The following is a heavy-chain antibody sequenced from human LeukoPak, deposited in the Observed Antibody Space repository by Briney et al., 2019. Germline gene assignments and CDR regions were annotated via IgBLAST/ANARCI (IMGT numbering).Heavy chain of an antibody. CDR3: ARRIAVPGTHYWFDP. V-gene: IGHV4-59*08. Sequence: NPSETLSLTCTVSGGSISSYYWSWIRQPPGEGVEWIGYIYYSGSTNYNPSLKSRVTISVDTSKNQFSLKLSSVTAADTAVYYCARRIAVPGTHYWFDPWSQGTLVTVSS. CDR2: IYYSGST. J-gene: IGHJ5*02. CDR1: GGSISSYY. D-gene: IGHD6-19*01.